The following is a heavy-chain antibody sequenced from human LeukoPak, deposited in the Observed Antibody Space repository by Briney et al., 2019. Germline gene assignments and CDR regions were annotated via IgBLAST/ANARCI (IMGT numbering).Heavy chain of an antibody. V-gene: IGHV1-2*02. D-gene: IGHD2-2*01. CDR3: ARDRYPYGMDV. CDR2: INPNSGVT. Sequence: GESLKVSCKASGYTFTGYYMHWVRQAPGQGLGWMGWINPNSGVTNYAQKFQGRVTMTRDTSISTAYMELSRLRSDDTAVYYCARDRYPYGMDVWGQGTTVTVSS. CDR1: GYTFTGYY. J-gene: IGHJ6*02.